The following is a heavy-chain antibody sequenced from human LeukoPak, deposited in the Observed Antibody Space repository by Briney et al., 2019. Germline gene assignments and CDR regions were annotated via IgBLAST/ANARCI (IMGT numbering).Heavy chain of an antibody. D-gene: IGHD6-19*01. CDR3: ARETTVAGTY. Sequence: SVTVSCTASGGTFSSYAISWVRQAPGQGLEWMGGIIAIFSTANYAQKLQGRVTITANDSTTTAYMELSSLSSEDTAVYYWARETTVAGTYWGQGTLVTVSS. CDR2: IIAIFSTA. V-gene: IGHV1-69*13. CDR1: GGTFSSYA. J-gene: IGHJ4*02.